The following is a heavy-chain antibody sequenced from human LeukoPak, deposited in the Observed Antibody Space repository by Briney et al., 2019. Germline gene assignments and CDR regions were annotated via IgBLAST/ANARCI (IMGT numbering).Heavy chain of an antibody. V-gene: IGHV3-74*01. CDR2: INSDGSST. J-gene: IGHJ4*02. Sequence: GGSLRLSCAASGFTFSSYWMHWVRQAPGKGLVWVSRINSDGSSTSYADSVKGRFTISRDNAKNTLYLQMNSLRAEDTAVYYCAREVRSSGWYDEWWGQGTLVTVSS. CDR3: AREVRSSGWYDEW. CDR1: GFTFSSYW. D-gene: IGHD6-19*01.